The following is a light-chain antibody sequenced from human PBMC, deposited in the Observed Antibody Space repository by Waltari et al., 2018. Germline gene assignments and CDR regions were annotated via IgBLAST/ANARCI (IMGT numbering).Light chain of an antibody. CDR2: DVS. J-gene: IGLJ1*01. Sequence: QSALTQPRSVSGSPGQSVTISCTGTSSDVGGYNYVSWYQQYPDKAPRLVIYDVSKRPPGVPDRFSGSKSGNTASLTISGLQAEDEADYYCCSYAGAYTFVFGTGTKVTVL. V-gene: IGLV2-11*01. CDR3: CSYAGAYTFV. CDR1: SSDVGGYNY.